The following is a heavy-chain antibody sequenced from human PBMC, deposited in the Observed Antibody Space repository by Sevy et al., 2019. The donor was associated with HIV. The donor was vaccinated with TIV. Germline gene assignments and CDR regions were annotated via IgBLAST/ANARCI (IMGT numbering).Heavy chain of an antibody. CDR3: AGGSGRYNDAFDI. J-gene: IGHJ3*02. CDR1: GFTFSNYY. D-gene: IGHD1-26*01. Sequence: GGSLRLSCAASGFTFSNYYMSWIRQAPGKGLEWVSYISSLSSYTNFADSVKGRFTISRDNAKNSLYLQMKSLRAEDTAVYYCAGGSGRYNDAFDIGGQGTMVTVSS. CDR2: ISSLSSYT. V-gene: IGHV3-11*06.